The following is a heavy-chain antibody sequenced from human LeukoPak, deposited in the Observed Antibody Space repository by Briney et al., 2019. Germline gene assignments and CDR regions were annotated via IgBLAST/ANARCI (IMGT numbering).Heavy chain of an antibody. J-gene: IGHJ4*02. V-gene: IGHV3-74*01. CDR1: GFTFSSSW. CDR3: ARAGNYRFDY. D-gene: IGHD1-7*01. CDR2: MNGDGSST. Sequence: GGSLRLSCAASGFTFSSSWLHRVRQAPGEGLVWVSRMNGDGSSTDYADSVKGRFTISRDNAKNTLYLQMKSLGAEDTAVYYCARAGNYRFDYWGQGTLVTVSS.